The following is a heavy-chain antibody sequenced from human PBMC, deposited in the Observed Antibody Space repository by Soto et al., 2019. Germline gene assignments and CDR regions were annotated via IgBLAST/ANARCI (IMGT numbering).Heavy chain of an antibody. CDR2: ISAYNGNT. Sequence: ASVKVSCTASGYTFTSYGISWVRQAPGQGLEWMGWISAYNGNTNYAQKLQGRVTMTTDTSTSTAYMELRSLRSDDTAVYYCAREYYYDSSGYYYVSVAFDIWGQGTMVTVSS. V-gene: IGHV1-18*01. CDR3: AREYYYDSSGYYYVSVAFDI. CDR1: GYTFTSYG. J-gene: IGHJ3*02. D-gene: IGHD3-22*01.